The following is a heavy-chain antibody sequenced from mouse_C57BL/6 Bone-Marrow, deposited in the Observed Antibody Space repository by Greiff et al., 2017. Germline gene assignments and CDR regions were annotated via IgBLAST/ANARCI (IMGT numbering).Heavy chain of an antibody. CDR3: TTLDYYGSEAWFAY. CDR2: IDPENGDT. CDR1: GFNIKDDY. J-gene: IGHJ3*01. Sequence: EVQLQQSGAELVRPGASVKLSCTASGFNIKDDYMHWVKQRPEQGLAWIGWIDPENGDTEYASKFQGKATITADTSSNTAYLQLSSLTSEDTAVYYCTTLDYYGSEAWFAYWGQGTLVTVSA. V-gene: IGHV14-4*01. D-gene: IGHD1-1*01.